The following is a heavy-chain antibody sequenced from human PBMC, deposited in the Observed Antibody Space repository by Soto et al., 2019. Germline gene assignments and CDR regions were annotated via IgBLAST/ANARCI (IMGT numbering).Heavy chain of an antibody. Sequence: DTLSLTCSVSGGSISGSYWSWIRQSPGKGLEWLGYVYYTGSTNYSPSLRSRVSISVDTSKNEFSLRLSSVTAADTAVYFCARSVAVPGAHIDYWGQGTQVTVSS. J-gene: IGHJ4*02. CDR2: VYYTGST. CDR1: GGSISGSY. V-gene: IGHV4-59*01. CDR3: ARSVAVPGAHIDY. D-gene: IGHD6-19*01.